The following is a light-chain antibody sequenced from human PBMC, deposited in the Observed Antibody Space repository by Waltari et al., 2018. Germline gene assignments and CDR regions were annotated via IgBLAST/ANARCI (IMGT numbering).Light chain of an antibody. CDR1: QSVNNW. Sequence: DIQMTQSPSTLSASVGDGVIITCRASQSVNNWLAWYQQKPGIAPKLLIYEASRLQSGVPSRFSGGGSGTEFTLTISSLQPDDFATYYCLQYNTYSLFTFGPGTKVDIK. CDR3: LQYNTYSLFT. CDR2: EAS. V-gene: IGKV1-5*03. J-gene: IGKJ3*01.